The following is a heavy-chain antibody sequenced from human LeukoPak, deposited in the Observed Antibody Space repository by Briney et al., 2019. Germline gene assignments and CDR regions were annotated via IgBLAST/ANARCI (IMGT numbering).Heavy chain of an antibody. D-gene: IGHD3-10*02. Sequence: PGGSLRLSCAASGFTFDDYTMHWVRHAPGKGLEWVSLISWDGGSTYYADSVKGRFTISRDNAKNSLYLQMNSLRAEDTAVYYCAELGITMIGGVWGKGTTVTISS. V-gene: IGHV3-43*01. CDR1: GFTFDDYT. CDR2: ISWDGGST. CDR3: AELGITMIGGV. J-gene: IGHJ6*04.